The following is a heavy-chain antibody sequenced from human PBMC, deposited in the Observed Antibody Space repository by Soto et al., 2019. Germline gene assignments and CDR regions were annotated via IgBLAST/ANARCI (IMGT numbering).Heavy chain of an antibody. CDR2: IIPILGIA. V-gene: IGHV1-69*08. Sequence: QVQLVQSGAEVKKPGSSVKVSCKASGGTFSSYTISWVRQAPGKGLEWRGRIIPILGIANYAQKFQGRVTITADKSTSTAYMELSSLRSEDTAVYYCAREEYYYGSGAFFDYWGQGTLVTVSS. J-gene: IGHJ4*02. CDR1: GGTFSSYT. D-gene: IGHD3-10*01. CDR3: AREEYYYGSGAFFDY.